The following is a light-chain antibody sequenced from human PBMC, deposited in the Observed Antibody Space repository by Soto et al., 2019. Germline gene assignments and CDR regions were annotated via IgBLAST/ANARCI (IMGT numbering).Light chain of an antibody. CDR1: QSVSSN. V-gene: IGKV3-15*01. CDR2: GAS. CDR3: KQYNNWPLT. Sequence: EIVMTQSPATLSVSPGERATLSCRASQSVSSNLAWYQQKPGQAPRLLIYGASTRATGIPARFSGSGSGTEFTLTISSLQSEDFVVYYCKQYNNWPLTLGQGTRLEIK. J-gene: IGKJ5*01.